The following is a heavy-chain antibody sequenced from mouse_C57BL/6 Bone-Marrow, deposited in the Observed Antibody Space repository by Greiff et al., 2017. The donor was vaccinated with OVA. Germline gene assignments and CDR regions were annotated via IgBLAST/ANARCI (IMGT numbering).Heavy chain of an antibody. CDR1: GFSLTSYG. J-gene: IGHJ4*01. V-gene: IGHV2-5*01. D-gene: IGHD2-1*01. Sequence: QVQLQQSGPGLVQPSQSLSITCTVSGFSLTSYGVHWVRQSPGKGLEWLGVIWRGGSTDYNAAFMSRLSITKDNSKSQVLFKMNSLQADDTAIYYCAKNEGNYEGVDYWGQGTSVTVSS. CDR2: IWRGGST. CDR3: AKNEGNYEGVDY.